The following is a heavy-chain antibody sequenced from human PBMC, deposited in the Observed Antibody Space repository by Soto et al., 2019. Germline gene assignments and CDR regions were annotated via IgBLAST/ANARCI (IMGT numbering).Heavy chain of an antibody. CDR2: IYYSGST. CDR1: GGSISSGGYY. V-gene: IGHV4-31*03. CDR3: ARDGVYSGSYSFDY. Sequence: QVPLQESGPGLVKPSQTLSLTCTVSGGSISSGGYYWSWIRQHPGKGLEWIGYIYYSGSTYYNPSLKSRVSIAVDTSKSQFSLKLSSVTAADTAVYYCARDGVYSGSYSFDYWGQGTLVTVSS. D-gene: IGHD1-26*01. J-gene: IGHJ4*02.